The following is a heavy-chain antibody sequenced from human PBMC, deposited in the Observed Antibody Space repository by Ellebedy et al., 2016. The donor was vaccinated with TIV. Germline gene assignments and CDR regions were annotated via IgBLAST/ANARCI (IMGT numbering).Heavy chain of an antibody. CDR1: GGPISRGSYY. Sequence: SETLSLXXTVSGGPISRGSYYWSWIRQPAGKGLEWIGRIYTSGSTNYNPSLKSRVTMSVDTSKNQFSLKPRSLTGADTAVYYCAREKGYYYRGMDAWGQGTTVTVSS. D-gene: IGHD2/OR15-2a*01. CDR3: AREKGYYYRGMDA. CDR2: IYTSGST. V-gene: IGHV4-61*02. J-gene: IGHJ6*02.